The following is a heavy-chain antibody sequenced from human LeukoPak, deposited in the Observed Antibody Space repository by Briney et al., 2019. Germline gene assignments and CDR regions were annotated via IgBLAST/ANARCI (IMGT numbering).Heavy chain of an antibody. D-gene: IGHD5-24*01. CDR3: ARDPGDGYNRHKTVGGQTIDY. CDR1: GFTFSSYW. Sequence: GGSLRLSCAASGFTFSSYWMTWVRQAPGKGLEWVANIGEDGSEKYYVDSVKGRFTISRDNAKNSLYLQVNSLRAEDTAVYYCARDPGDGYNRHKTVGGQTIDYWGQGTLVTVSS. J-gene: IGHJ4*02. V-gene: IGHV3-7*01. CDR2: IGEDGSEK.